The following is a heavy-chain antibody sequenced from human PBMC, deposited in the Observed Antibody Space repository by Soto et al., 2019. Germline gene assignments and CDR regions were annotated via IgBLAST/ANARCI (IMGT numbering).Heavy chain of an antibody. CDR1: GFTFNDFE. V-gene: IGHV3-48*03. CDR2: IDGSGTTK. CDR3: ARGFGRFNY. D-gene: IGHD3-10*01. J-gene: IGHJ4*02. Sequence: EVQLLESGGGLVQPGGSLRLSCGVSGFTFNDFEMNWVRQAPGKGLEWLAYIDGSGTTKKYADSVRGRFTISRDNPNNLLFLQMSSVSAADTAIYYCARGFGRFNYWGQGTLVSVSS.